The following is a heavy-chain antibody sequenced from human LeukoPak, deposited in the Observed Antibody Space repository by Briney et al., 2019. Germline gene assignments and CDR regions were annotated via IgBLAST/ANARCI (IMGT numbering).Heavy chain of an antibody. D-gene: IGHD3-10*01. V-gene: IGHV4-39*01. CDR2: IYYSGST. J-gene: IGHJ4*02. CDR1: GGSISSSSYY. Sequence: KPSETLSLTCTVSGGSISSSSYYWGWIRQPPGKGLEWIGSIYYSGSTYYNPSLKSRVTISVDTSKNQFSMKLSSVTAADTSVYYCASFYGSGSRWGQGTLVTVSS. CDR3: ASFYGSGSR.